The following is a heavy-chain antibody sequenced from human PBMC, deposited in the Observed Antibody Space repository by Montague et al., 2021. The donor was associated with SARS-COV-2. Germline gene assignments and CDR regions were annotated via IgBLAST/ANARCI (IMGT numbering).Heavy chain of an antibody. CDR1: GDSVSSNIAT. CDR2: TYYRSKWYN. V-gene: IGHV6-1*01. J-gene: IGHJ2*01. Sequence: CAISGDSVSSNIATWNWIRQSLSRGLEWLGRTYYRSKWYNDYAVSVKSRVTINPDTSNNRISLQLNSVTPEDTAVYYCARAYCGGDCYFYWYFDLWGRGTLVTVSS. CDR3: ARAYCGGDCYFYWYFDL. D-gene: IGHD2-21*02.